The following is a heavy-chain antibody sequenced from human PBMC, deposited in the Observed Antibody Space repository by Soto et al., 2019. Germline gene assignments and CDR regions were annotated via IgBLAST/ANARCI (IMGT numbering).Heavy chain of an antibody. CDR1: GFTFSSYG. Sequence: QVQLVESGGGVVQPGRSLRLSCAASGFTFSSYGMHWVRQAPGKGLEGVAVIWYDGSNKYYADSVKGRFTISRDNSKNTLYLQMNSLRAEDTAVYYCARDPLLWFGELSSHFDYWGQGTLVTVSS. CDR2: IWYDGSNK. V-gene: IGHV3-33*01. J-gene: IGHJ4*02. D-gene: IGHD3-10*01. CDR3: ARDPLLWFGELSSHFDY.